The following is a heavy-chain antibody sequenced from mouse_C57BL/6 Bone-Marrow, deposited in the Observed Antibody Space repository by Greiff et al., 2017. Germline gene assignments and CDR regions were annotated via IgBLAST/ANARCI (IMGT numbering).Heavy chain of an antibody. CDR2: MHPNGGSP. CDR3: ARSYDYDDYTMDY. J-gene: IGHJ4*01. CDR1: GYTFTNYW. Sequence: QVQLQQPGAELVKPGASVKLSCKASGYTFTNYWMHWVKQSPGQGLEWIGMMHPNGGSPDYNEKFKSEATLSVDKSSRTAYMELSSLTSEDSAVYYCARSYDYDDYTMDYWGQGTSVTVSS. D-gene: IGHD2-4*01. V-gene: IGHV1-64*01.